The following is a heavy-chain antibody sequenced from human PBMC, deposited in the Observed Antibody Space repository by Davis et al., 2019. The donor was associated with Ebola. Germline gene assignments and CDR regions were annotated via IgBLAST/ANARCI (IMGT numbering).Heavy chain of an antibody. J-gene: IGHJ4*02. Sequence: HTGGSLRLSCAGSEFTFSSYWMHWVRQAPGKGLVWVSRINSDASTTTYADSVNGRFTISRDNAKNSLYLQMNSLRAEDTAVYYCARDPRSGRFPLDYWGQGTLVTVSS. CDR2: INSDASTT. D-gene: IGHD3-10*01. CDR1: EFTFSSYW. V-gene: IGHV3-74*01. CDR3: ARDPRSGRFPLDY.